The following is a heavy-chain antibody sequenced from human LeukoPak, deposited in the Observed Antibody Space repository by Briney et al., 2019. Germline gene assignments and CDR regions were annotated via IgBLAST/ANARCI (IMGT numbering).Heavy chain of an antibody. V-gene: IGHV1-2*02. D-gene: IGHD5-24*01. J-gene: IGHJ4*02. Sequence: ASVKVSCKAPGYTFIGYYMHWVRQAPGQGLEWMAWMNPNSGDTNYAQKFQGRVTLTRDTSISTVYMELSRLTSADTAVYYCARRHLRMRSYDYWGQGPLVIVSS. CDR1: GYTFIGYY. CDR2: MNPNSGDT. CDR3: ARRHLRMRSYDY.